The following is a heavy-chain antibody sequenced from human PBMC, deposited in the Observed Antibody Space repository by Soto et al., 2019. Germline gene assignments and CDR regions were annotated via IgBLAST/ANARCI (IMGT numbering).Heavy chain of an antibody. V-gene: IGHV1-3*01. CDR2: INAGNGNT. J-gene: IGHJ4*02. CDR1: GYTFTSYA. D-gene: IGHD3-22*01. Sequence: QVQLVQSGAEVKKPGASVKVSCKASGYTFTSYAMHWVRQAPGQRLEWMGWINAGNGNTKYSQKFQGRVTITRDTSARTSYMELSRLRSEDTAVYYCAIDRGYYDSSGYADYRGQGTLVTVSS. CDR3: AIDRGYYDSSGYADY.